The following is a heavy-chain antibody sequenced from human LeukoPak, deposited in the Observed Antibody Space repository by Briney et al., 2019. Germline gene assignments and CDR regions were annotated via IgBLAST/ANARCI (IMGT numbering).Heavy chain of an antibody. D-gene: IGHD6-19*01. CDR1: GFTFSSYG. CDR3: AKSLFVAGTPYYYYYYMDV. V-gene: IGHV3-30*18. J-gene: IGHJ6*03. CDR2: ISYDGSNK. Sequence: GGSLRLSCAASGFTFSSYGMHWVRQAPGKGLEWVAVISYDGSNKYYADSVKGRFTTSRDNSKNTLYLQMNSLRAEDTAVYYCAKSLFVAGTPYYYYYYMDVWGKGTTVTVSS.